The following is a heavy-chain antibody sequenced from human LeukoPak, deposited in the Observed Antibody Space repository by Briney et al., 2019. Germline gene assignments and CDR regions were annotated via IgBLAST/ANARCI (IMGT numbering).Heavy chain of an antibody. CDR2: IYYSGST. Sequence: PSETLSLTCTVSGGSISSYYWSWIRQPPGKGLEWIGSIYYSGSTYYNPSLKSRVTISVDTSKNQFSLKLSSVTAADTAVYYCARQEVGATKYYFDYWGQGTLVTASS. CDR1: GGSISSYY. J-gene: IGHJ4*02. D-gene: IGHD1-26*01. CDR3: ARQEVGATKYYFDY. V-gene: IGHV4-39*01.